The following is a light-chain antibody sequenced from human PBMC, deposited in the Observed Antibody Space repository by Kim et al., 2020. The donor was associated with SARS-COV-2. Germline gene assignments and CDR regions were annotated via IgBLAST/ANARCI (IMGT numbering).Light chain of an antibody. Sequence: QSCTSMYDGPTSDVGEYDFVSLDQRPPGKGPKLMIYGGGMLPPGVPDLLSGSKSGNAASLTISVLQAEDEADYYCCSYAGSYTYVFGAGTKVTVL. CDR3: CSYAGSYTYV. J-gene: IGLJ1*01. CDR1: TSDVGEYDF. V-gene: IGLV2-11*02. CDR2: GGG.